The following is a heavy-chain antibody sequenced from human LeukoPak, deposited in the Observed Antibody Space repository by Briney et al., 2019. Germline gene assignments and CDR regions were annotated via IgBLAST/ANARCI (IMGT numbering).Heavy chain of an antibody. CDR2: IKTDGSEK. CDR1: GFTFSNYW. J-gene: IGHJ4*02. V-gene: IGHV3-7*01. D-gene: IGHD2-15*01. Sequence: GGSLRLSCEGSGFTFSNYWMGWVRQAPGKGLQWVANIKTDGSEKYYVDSVKGRFTISRDNAKNSLYLQMDSLRAEDTAVYYCARPTPSTHLPDYWGQGTLVTVSS. CDR3: ARPTPSTHLPDY.